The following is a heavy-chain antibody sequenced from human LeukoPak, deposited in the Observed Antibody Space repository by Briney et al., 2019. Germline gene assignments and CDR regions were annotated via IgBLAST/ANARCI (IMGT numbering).Heavy chain of an antibody. CDR1: GGTFGSYG. Sequence: SVKVSCKASGGTFGSYGINWVRQAPGQGLEWMGGIIPIFGTANYAQKFQGRVTIIADESTSTAYMELSSLRSEDTAVYYCARDAYYDSPNDAFDIWGQGTMVTVSS. J-gene: IGHJ3*02. V-gene: IGHV1-69*13. D-gene: IGHD3-22*01. CDR3: ARDAYYDSPNDAFDI. CDR2: IIPIFGTA.